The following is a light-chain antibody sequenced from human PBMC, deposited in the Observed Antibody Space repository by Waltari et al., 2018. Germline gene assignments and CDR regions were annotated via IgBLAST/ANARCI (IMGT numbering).Light chain of an antibody. V-gene: IGLV1-44*01. CDR1: SSNIGHNL. J-gene: IGLJ3*02. CDR3: AAWDDSLNGHWL. CDR2: RND. Sequence: QSVLPQPPSASGTPGQRLPVPSSGGSSNIGHNLVNWYKQVPGTAPKLIIYRNDQRPSGLPDRFSGSKSGTSASLAISGLQSDDEADYYCAAWDDSLNGHWLFGGGTKLSVL.